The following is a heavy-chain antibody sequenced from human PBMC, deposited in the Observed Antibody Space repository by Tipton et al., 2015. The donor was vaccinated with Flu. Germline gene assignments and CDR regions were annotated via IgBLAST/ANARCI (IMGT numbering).Heavy chain of an antibody. D-gene: IGHD3-10*01. CDR2: MYVSGST. CDR1: GGSMSSFY. J-gene: IGHJ4*02. V-gene: IGHV4-4*07. CDR3: ARGSGSGTDVTFYF. Sequence: LRLSCTVSGGSMSSFYWTWIRQPAGKGLEWIGRMYVSGSTKYNPSLKSRVTVSVDTSKNQFSLKLSSVTDADTAVYYCARGSGSGTDVTFYFWGQGTLVTVSS.